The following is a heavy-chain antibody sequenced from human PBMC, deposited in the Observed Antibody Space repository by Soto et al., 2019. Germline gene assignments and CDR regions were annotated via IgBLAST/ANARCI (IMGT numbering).Heavy chain of an antibody. Sequence: SETLSLTCTVSGGSIISYYWTWIRQPPWKGLEWIGFIYNSGSTHYNPSLRSRVTISVDTSKNQFSLKLRSVTAADTAVYYCASMGYHYGSGSYPLDYWGQGTLVTVSS. V-gene: IGHV4-59*08. CDR1: GGSIISYY. D-gene: IGHD3-10*01. CDR2: IYNSGST. J-gene: IGHJ4*02. CDR3: ASMGYHYGSGSYPLDY.